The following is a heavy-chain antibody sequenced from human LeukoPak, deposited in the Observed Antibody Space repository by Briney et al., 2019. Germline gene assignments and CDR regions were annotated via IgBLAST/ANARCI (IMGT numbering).Heavy chain of an antibody. CDR3: AKKRYYYGSESYSHY. CDR2: ISGSGGST. J-gene: IGHJ4*02. CDR1: GFTFSSYA. Sequence: HHGGSLRLSCAASGFTFSSYAMSWVRQAPGKGLEWVSAISGSGGSTYYADSVKGRFTISRDNSKNTLYLQMNSLRAEDTAVYYCAKKRYYYGSESYSHYWGQGTLVTVSS. V-gene: IGHV3-23*01. D-gene: IGHD3-10*01.